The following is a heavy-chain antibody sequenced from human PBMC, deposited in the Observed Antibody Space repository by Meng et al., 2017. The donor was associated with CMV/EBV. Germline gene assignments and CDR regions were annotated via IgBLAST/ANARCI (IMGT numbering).Heavy chain of an antibody. J-gene: IGHJ3*02. CDR1: GFTFSHYE. D-gene: IGHD2/OR15-2a*01. CDR2: ISSNGRTM. Sequence: GGSLRLSCAVSGFTFSHYEMTWVRQAPGKGLEWICFISSNGRTMYYADSVRDRFAISRDNAKNSLFLQMNDLTAEDTAVYYCARLAGCSSTTCQERDAFDIWGQGTMVTVSS. CDR3: ARLAGCSSTTCQERDAFDI. V-gene: IGHV3-48*03.